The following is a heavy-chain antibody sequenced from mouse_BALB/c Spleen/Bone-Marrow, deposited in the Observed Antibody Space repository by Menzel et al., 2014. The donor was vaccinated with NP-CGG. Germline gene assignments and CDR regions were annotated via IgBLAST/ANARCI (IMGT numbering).Heavy chain of an antibody. CDR2: IYPSDSYT. V-gene: IGHV1S126*01. CDR1: GYTFTSYW. J-gene: IGHJ3*01. CDR3: TRDDGPPFAY. Sequence: QVQLQQSGAELVRPGASVKLSCKASGYTFTSYWINWVKQRPGQGLEWIGNIYPSDSYTNYNQKFKDKATLTVDKSSSTAYMQLSSPTSEDSAVYYCTRDDGPPFAYWGQGTLVTVSA. D-gene: IGHD2-3*01.